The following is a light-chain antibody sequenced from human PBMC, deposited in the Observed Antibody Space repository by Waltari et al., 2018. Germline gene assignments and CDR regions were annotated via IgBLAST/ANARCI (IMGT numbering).Light chain of an antibody. CDR1: SCDIGSYTS. V-gene: IGLV2-14*03. CDR3: TSYTSTNTVI. J-gene: IGLJ2*01. CDR2: DVT. Sequence: QSALPQPASSSGSPGQPITISCTGTSCDIGSYTSVSWYQQHPGKAPKLMIYDVTTWPSGVSNRFSGSKSGNTASLTISGSQAEDEADYYCTSYTSTNTVIFGGGTKVTV.